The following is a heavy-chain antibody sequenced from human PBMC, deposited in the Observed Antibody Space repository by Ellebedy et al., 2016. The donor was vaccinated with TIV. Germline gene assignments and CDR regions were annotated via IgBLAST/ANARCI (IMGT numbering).Heavy chain of an antibody. CDR3: ARGDYSKFLYYYYYYMDV. CDR2: IYTSGST. J-gene: IGHJ6*03. Sequence: SETLSLXXTVSGGSISSYYWSWIRQPAGKGLEWIGRIYTSGSTNYNPSLKSRVTMSVDTSKNQFSLKLSSVTAADTAVYYCARGDYSKFLYYYYYYMDVWGQGTTVTVSS. CDR1: GGSISSYY. D-gene: IGHD4-11*01. V-gene: IGHV4-4*07.